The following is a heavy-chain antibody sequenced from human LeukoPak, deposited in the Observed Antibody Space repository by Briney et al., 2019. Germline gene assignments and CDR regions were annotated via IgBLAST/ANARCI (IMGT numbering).Heavy chain of an antibody. CDR1: GVSISSNY. CDR3: ATLRDGYEFDY. J-gene: IGHJ4*02. CDR2: IYNGGST. Sequence: SETLSLTCTVSGVSISSNYWSWIRQPPGKGLEWIGYIYNGGSTNYNPSLKSRVTISVDTSKNQFFLKLTSVTAADTAVYYCATLRDGYEFDYWGQGTLVTVSS. D-gene: IGHD5-24*01. V-gene: IGHV4-59*01.